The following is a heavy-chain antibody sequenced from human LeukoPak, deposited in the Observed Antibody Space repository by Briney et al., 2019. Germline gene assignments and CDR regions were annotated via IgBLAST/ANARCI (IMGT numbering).Heavy chain of an antibody. V-gene: IGHV3-7*01. CDR2: IKQDGSEK. CDR1: GFTFSSYW. Sequence: PGGSLRLSCAASGFTFSSYWMSWVRQAPGKGLEWVANIKQDGSEKYYVDSVKGRFTTSRDNAKNSLYLQMNSLRAEDTAVYYWARDLSKRDYDSSGFYFDYWGQGTLVTVSS. J-gene: IGHJ4*02. CDR3: ARDLSKRDYDSSGFYFDY. D-gene: IGHD3-22*01.